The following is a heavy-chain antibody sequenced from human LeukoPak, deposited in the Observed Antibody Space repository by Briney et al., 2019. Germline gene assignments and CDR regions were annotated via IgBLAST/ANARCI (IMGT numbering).Heavy chain of an antibody. CDR2: IHPGNSET. V-gene: IGHV5-51*01. D-gene: IGHD1-26*01. Sequence: GESLKISCKGSGYSFSNYWIAWVRQMPEKGLEWMGIIHPGNSETRYSPSFQGQVTISVDRSISTAYLQWSSLRASDTAMYYCASQVGATGGKGFDCWGQGTLVTVSS. CDR3: ASQVGATGGKGFDC. CDR1: GYSFSNYW. J-gene: IGHJ4*02.